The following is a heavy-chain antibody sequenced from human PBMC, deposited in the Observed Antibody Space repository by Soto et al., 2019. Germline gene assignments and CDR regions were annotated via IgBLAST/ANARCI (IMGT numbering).Heavy chain of an antibody. CDR3: ATDGPPHDTWTGPTFPD. D-gene: IGHD3-9*01. Sequence: EVQVVESGGGLVEPGGSLRLSCEVSGLTFRNAYMNWVRQAPEKGLEWVARIRSKIDGGTTDYAERVKSRFIISIDDSQNTVFLQMGSLKTEDTAVYFCATDGPPHDTWTGPTFPDWGQGTQVAVSS. J-gene: IGHJ4*02. CDR1: GLTFRNAY. V-gene: IGHV3-15*01. CDR2: IRSKIDGGTT.